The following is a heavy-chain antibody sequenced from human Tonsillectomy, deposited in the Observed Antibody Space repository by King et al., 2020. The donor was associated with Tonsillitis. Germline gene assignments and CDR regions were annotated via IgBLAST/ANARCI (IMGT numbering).Heavy chain of an antibody. CDR2: IRYDGRNK. V-gene: IGHV3-30*02. J-gene: IGHJ4*02. Sequence: VQLVESGGGVVQPGGSLRLSCAASGFSFRSYGMHWVRQAPGKGLEWVAFIRYDGRNKDYADSVKGRLTISRDNSKNTLYLQMDSLSAEDTAVYFCAKEEYCTDGVCFNFDYWGQGSLVTVSS. D-gene: IGHD2-8*01. CDR3: AKEEYCTDGVCFNFDY. CDR1: GFSFRSYG.